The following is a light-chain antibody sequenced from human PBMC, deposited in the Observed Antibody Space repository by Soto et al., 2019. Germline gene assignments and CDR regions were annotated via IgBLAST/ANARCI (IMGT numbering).Light chain of an antibody. CDR1: SSNIGAGYD. Sequence: QSVLTQPPSVSGAPGQRVTISCTGSSSNIGAGYDVHWYQQLPGTAPKLLIYGNSNRPSGDPDRFSGSKSGTSASLAITGLQAEDEADYYCQSYDSSLSGVVFGTGTKLTVL. CDR2: GNS. V-gene: IGLV1-40*01. CDR3: QSYDSSLSGVV. J-gene: IGLJ1*01.